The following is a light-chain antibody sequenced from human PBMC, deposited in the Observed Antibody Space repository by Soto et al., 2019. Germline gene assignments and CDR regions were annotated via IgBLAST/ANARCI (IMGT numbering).Light chain of an antibody. CDR2: GNT. Sequence: QSVLTQPPSVSGAPGQRVTISCTGSSSNIGAGYEVHWFQQLPGTAPKLLIYGNTNRPSGVPDRFSGSKSDTSASLAITGLQPEDEADYYCQSYDSSLSVLYVFGTGTKVTV. CDR1: SSNIGAGYE. V-gene: IGLV1-40*01. CDR3: QSYDSSLSVLYV. J-gene: IGLJ1*01.